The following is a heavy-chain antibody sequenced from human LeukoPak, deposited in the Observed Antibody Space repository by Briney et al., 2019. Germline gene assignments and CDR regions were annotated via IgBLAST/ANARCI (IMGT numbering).Heavy chain of an antibody. CDR3: AKVNWYDFWSGYYYFDY. V-gene: IGHV3-23*01. CDR1: GFPFSSYA. CDR2: IGAGRGT. J-gene: IGHJ4*02. D-gene: IGHD3-3*01. Sequence: GGSLRLSCAASGFPFSSYAMSWVRQAPGKGLEWVSTIGAGRGTHYADSVKGRFTISRDNSKNTLYLQLNSLRAEDTAVYYCAKVNWYDFWSGYYYFDYWGQGTLVTVSS.